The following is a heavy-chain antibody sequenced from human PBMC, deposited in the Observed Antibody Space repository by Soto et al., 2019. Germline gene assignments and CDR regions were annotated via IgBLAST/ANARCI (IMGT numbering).Heavy chain of an antibody. CDR3: ARGRTVRNYADDSSDYFYFFDY. V-gene: IGHV4-59*01. J-gene: IGHJ4*02. CDR1: GDSISTFY. Sequence: PSETLSLTCTVSGDSISTFYWGWMRQSPGKELEWIGYVYYTGSTNYNPSLKSRVTISVDSSKNQFSLKLTSANAADTAVYYCARGRTVRNYADDSSDYFYFFDYWGQGTQVTVSS. CDR2: VYYTGST. D-gene: IGHD3-22*01.